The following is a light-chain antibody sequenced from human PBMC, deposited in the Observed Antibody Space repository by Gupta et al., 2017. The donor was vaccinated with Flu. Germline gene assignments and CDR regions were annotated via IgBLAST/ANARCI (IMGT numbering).Light chain of an antibody. V-gene: IGLV2-8*01. J-gene: IGLJ1*01. CDR2: EAT. Sequence: QSALTQPPSASGSPGQSVTISCTGTSSDIGAYNFVSWHQQYPGKAPKLIIYEATKRPSGVPDRFSGSKSGNTASLTVSGLQAEDEADYYCSSHTRNDKFVFGTGTGV. CDR1: SSDIGAYNF. CDR3: SSHTRNDKFV.